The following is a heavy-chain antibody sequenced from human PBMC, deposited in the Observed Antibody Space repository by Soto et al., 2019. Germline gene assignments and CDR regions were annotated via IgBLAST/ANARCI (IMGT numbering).Heavy chain of an antibody. D-gene: IGHD3-10*01. CDR1: GGSISSYY. J-gene: IGHJ5*01. V-gene: IGHV4-4*07. CDR3: ARGPGSYNWFDS. Sequence: SETLSLTCTVSGGSISSYYWSWIRQPAGKGLEWIGRIYTSGITKYNPSLESRVTMSVDTSKNQFSLSLSSVTAAETAVYYCARGPGSYNWFDSWGQGTLVTVSS. CDR2: IYTSGIT.